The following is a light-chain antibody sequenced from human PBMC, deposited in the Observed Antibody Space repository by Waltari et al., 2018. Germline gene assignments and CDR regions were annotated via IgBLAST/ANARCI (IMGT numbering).Light chain of an antibody. CDR3: QQYTDYPLT. CDR1: QDISYH. Sequence: DIQMTQSPPSLSASVGARITITCRASQDISYHLAWFQQKPGKAPKSLIFGASSLQSGVPSKFSGSGSGTDFTLTISSLQPEDFATDYCQQYTDYPLTFGQGTRVEIK. V-gene: IGKV1-16*02. CDR2: GAS. J-gene: IGKJ5*01.